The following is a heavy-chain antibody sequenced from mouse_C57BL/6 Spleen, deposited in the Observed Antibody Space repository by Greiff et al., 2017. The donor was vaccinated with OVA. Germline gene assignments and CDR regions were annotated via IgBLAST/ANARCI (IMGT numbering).Heavy chain of an antibody. CDR1: GYTFTDYN. Sequence: EVQLHRSGPERVKPGASVRMSCKASGYTFTDYNMHWVKQSHGKSLEWMGYFNPNNGGTSYNQKFKGKATLTVNKSSSTAYMELRSLTSEDSAVYYCARGYSKEDYWGQGTTLTVSS. CDR2: FNPNNGGT. V-gene: IGHV1-22*01. CDR3: ARGYSKEDY. D-gene: IGHD2-5*01. J-gene: IGHJ2*01.